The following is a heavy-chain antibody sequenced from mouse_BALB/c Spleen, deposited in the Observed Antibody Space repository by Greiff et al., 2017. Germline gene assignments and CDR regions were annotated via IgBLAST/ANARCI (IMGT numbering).Heavy chain of an antibody. V-gene: IGHV1-69*02. Sequence: QVQLQQPGAELVKPGASVKLSCKASGYTFTSYWMHWVKQRPGQGLEWIGEIDPSDSYTNYNQKFKGKATLTVDKSSSTAYMQLSSLTSEDSAVYYCARDGSYAMDDWGQGTSVTVSS. D-gene: IGHD2-3*01. CDR3: ARDGSYAMDD. CDR2: IDPSDSYT. J-gene: IGHJ4*01. CDR1: GYTFTSYW.